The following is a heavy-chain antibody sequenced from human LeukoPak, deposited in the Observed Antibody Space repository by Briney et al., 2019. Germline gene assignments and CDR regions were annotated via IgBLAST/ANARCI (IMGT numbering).Heavy chain of an antibody. Sequence: SETLSLTCAIYSGSFSGYYWSWIRQPPGKGLEWIGEINQSGSTNYNPSLKSRVTISVDTSKNQFSLKLSSVTAADTAVYYCARDHRRKGQQRNWFDPWGQGTLVTVSS. D-gene: IGHD6-13*01. J-gene: IGHJ5*02. CDR1: SGSFSGYY. V-gene: IGHV4-34*01. CDR2: INQSGST. CDR3: ARDHRRKGQQRNWFDP.